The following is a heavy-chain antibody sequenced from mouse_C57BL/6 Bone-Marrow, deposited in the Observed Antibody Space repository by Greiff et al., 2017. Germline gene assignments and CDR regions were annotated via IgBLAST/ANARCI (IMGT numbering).Heavy chain of an antibody. CDR1: GYTFTSYW. J-gene: IGHJ1*03. V-gene: IGHV1-74*01. Sequence: QVQLKQPGAELVKPGASVKVSCKASGYTFTSYWMHWVKQRPGQGLEWIGRIHPSDSDTNYNQKFKGKATLTVDKSSSPAYMQLSSLTSEDSAVYYCAIHPCAYWYVDVGGTGTTVTVSA. CDR2: IHPSDSDT. CDR3: AIHPCAYWYVDV.